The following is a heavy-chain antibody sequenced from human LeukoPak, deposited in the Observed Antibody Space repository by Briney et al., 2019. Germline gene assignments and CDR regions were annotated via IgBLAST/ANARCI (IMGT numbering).Heavy chain of an antibody. D-gene: IGHD3-10*01. J-gene: IGHJ4*02. CDR1: GFTLSSYS. V-gene: IGHV3-21*01. CDR3: ARASLWFGAAPPRHFDY. Sequence: GGSLRLSCAASGFTLSSYSMNWVRQAPGKGLEWVSSISSSSSYIYYADSVKGRFTISRDNAKNSLYLQMNSLRAEDTAVYYCARASLWFGAAPPRHFDYWGQGTLVTVSS. CDR2: ISSSSSYI.